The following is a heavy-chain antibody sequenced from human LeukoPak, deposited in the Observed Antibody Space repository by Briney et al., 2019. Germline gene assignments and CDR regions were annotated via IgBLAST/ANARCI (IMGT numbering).Heavy chain of an antibody. D-gene: IGHD5-18*01. J-gene: IGHJ6*02. CDR3: ARAADTAMGGYYYYGMDV. Sequence: ASVKVSCKASGYTXTGYYMHGVRQAPGQGLEWMGWINPNSGGTNYAQKFQGRVTMTRDTSISTAYMELSRLRSDDTAVYYCARAADTAMGGYYYYGMDVWGQGTTVTVSS. V-gene: IGHV1-2*02. CDR2: INPNSGGT. CDR1: GYTXTGYY.